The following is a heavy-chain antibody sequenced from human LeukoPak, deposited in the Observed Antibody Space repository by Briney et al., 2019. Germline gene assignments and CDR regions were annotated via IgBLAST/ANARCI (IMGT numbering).Heavy chain of an antibody. CDR2: IYSGGST. D-gene: IGHD6-6*01. V-gene: IGHV3-53*01. CDR3: ARVSVWQLYY. J-gene: IGHJ4*02. CDR1: GFTVSSNY. Sequence: GGSLRLSCAASGFTVSSNYMSWVRQTPGKGLEWVSVIYSGGSTYYADSVKGRFTISRDNSKNTLYLQMNSLRAEDTAVYYCARVSVWQLYYWGQGTLVTVSS.